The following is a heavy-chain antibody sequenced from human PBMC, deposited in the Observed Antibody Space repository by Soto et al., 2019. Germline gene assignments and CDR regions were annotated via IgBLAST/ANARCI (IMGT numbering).Heavy chain of an antibody. CDR1: GGSISSYY. Sequence: SETLSLTCTVAGGSISSYYWSWIRQPAGKGLEWIGRIYTSGCTNYNPSLKSRVTMSVDTSKNQFSLKLSSVTAADTAVYYCARDIEEYYDFWSRFDPWGQGTLVTVSS. CDR3: ARDIEEYYDFWSRFDP. V-gene: IGHV4-4*07. D-gene: IGHD3-3*01. CDR2: IYTSGCT. J-gene: IGHJ5*02.